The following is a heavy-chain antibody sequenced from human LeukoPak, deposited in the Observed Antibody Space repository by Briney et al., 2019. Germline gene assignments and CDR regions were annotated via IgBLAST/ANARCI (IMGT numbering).Heavy chain of an antibody. J-gene: IGHJ4*02. CDR1: GGSISSGGYS. D-gene: IGHD2-2*01. CDR2: IYYTGNT. Sequence: SETLSLTCAVSGGSISSGGYSWSWIRQPPGTAMEFIAYIYYTGNTYFNPSLKSRVTISVDTSKNQFSLKLSSVTAADTAVYYCARDRGGVPSAKGAYYFDYWGQGTLVTVSS. CDR3: ARDRGGVPSAKGAYYFDY. V-gene: IGHV4-30-4*07.